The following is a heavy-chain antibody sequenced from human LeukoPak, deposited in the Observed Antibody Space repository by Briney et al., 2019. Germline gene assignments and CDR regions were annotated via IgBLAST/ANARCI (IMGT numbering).Heavy chain of an antibody. J-gene: IGHJ4*02. D-gene: IGHD3-16*01. CDR3: AKVRWGSDNALDS. CDR1: GFTFSNYG. Sequence: GGTLRLSCAASGFTFSNYGMSWVRQAPGKGLEWVSAISGSGGSTYYAGSVKGRFTISRDNSKNTLYLQMNSLRAEDTAVYYCAKVRWGSDNALDSWGQGTLVTVSS. CDR2: ISGSGGST. V-gene: IGHV3-23*01.